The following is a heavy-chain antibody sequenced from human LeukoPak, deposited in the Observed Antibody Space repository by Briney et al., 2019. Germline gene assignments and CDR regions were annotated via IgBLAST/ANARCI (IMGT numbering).Heavy chain of an antibody. CDR3: ARLASSYN. CDR1: GYTFTGYY. V-gene: IGHV1-2*02. J-gene: IGHJ4*02. CDR2: INPSSGDT. D-gene: IGHD6-13*01. Sequence: GASVKVSCKASGYTFTGYYMHWVRQAPGQGLEWMGWINPSSGDTIYAQKFQGRVTMTRDTSISTAYMELSRLQSDDTAVYYCARLASSYNWGQGALVTVSP.